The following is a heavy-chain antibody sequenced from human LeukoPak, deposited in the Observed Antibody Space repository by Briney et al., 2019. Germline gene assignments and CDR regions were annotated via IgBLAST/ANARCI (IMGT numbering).Heavy chain of an antibody. V-gene: IGHV4-39*07. Sequence: SETLSLTCTVSGGSISSSDYYWGWIRQPPGKGLEWIGNIYYTGSSSYNSSLKSRVTISVDTSKNQFSLQLSSVTAADTAVYYCARENYCTNGVCWAFDPWGQGTLVTVSS. D-gene: IGHD2-8*01. CDR1: GGSISSSDYY. CDR2: IYYTGSS. J-gene: IGHJ5*02. CDR3: ARENYCTNGVCWAFDP.